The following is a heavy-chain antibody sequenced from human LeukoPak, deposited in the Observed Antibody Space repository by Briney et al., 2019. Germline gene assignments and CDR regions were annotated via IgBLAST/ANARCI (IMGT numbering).Heavy chain of an antibody. CDR1: RYTFTGYY. CDR3: TRGSITLIRGEIFPFDP. V-gene: IGHV1-46*01. D-gene: IGHD3-10*01. Sequence: ASVKVSCKASRYTFTGYYMHWVRQAPGQGLEWMGIINPRGGSTTYAQKFQGRVTMTRDMSTSTVHMELSSLKSEDTAVYYCTRGSITLIRGEIFPFDPWGQGTLVSVSS. J-gene: IGHJ5*02. CDR2: INPRGGST.